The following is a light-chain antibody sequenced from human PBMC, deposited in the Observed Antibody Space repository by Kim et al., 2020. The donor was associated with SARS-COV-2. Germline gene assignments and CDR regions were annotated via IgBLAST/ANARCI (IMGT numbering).Light chain of an antibody. CDR2: AAS. CDR1: QDISSY. V-gene: IGKV1-39*01. Sequence: DIQMPQSPSALSASVGDRVTITCRASQDISSYLNWYQQKTGTAPKLLMYAASSLQSGVPSRFRGGGSGTEYTLTISSLQPEDFATYYCQQSFRTPWTFGQGTKVDIK. J-gene: IGKJ1*01. CDR3: QQSFRTPWT.